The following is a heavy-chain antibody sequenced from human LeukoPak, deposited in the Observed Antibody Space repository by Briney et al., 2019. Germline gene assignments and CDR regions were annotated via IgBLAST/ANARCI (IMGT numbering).Heavy chain of an antibody. CDR3: AGGSSGYYYPAGY. J-gene: IGHJ4*02. V-gene: IGHV4-61*02. D-gene: IGHD3-22*01. CDR1: GGSISSGSYY. Sequence: SETMSLTCTVSGGSISSGSYYWSWIRQPAGKGLEWIGRIYTSGSTNYNPSLKSRVTISVDTSKNQFSLKLSSVTAADTAVYYCAGGSSGYYYPAGYWGQGTLVTVSS. CDR2: IYTSGST.